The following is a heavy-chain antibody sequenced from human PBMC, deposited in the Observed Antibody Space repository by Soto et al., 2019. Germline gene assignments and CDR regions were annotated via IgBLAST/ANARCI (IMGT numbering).Heavy chain of an antibody. CDR3: TTRDDYYDSSGYYYYYGMDV. J-gene: IGHJ6*02. D-gene: IGHD3-22*01. CDR2: IKSKTDGGTT. V-gene: IGHV3-15*01. CDR1: GFTFSNAW. Sequence: GGSLRLSCAASGFTFSNAWMSWVRQAPGKGLEWVGRIKSKTDGGTTGYAAPVKGRFTISRDDSKNTLYLQMNSLKTEDTAVYYCTTRDDYYDSSGYYYYYGMDVWGQGTTVTVSS.